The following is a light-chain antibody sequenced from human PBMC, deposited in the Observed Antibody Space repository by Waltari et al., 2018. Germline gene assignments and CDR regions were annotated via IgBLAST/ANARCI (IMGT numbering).Light chain of an antibody. V-gene: IGLV2-14*03. Sequence: HSALAQPASVPGSPGQSITISCTGTSSDLGAYNYVSWYQQHPGKAPRLMIFDVNDRPAGVSYRFSGSKSGNTASLTISGLQAEDEADYYCCSFTRSNSWVFGGGTKLTVL. CDR2: DVN. CDR3: CSFTRSNSWV. CDR1: SSDLGAYNY. J-gene: IGLJ3*02.